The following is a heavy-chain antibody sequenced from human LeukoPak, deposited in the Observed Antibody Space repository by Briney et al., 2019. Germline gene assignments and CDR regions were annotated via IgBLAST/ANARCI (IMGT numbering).Heavy chain of an antibody. Sequence: TSETLSLTCTVSGGSISSSSYYWGWIRQPPGKGLEWIGSSYYSGSTYYNPSLKSRVTISVDTSKNQFSLKLSSVTAADTAVYYCARHPRYCSSTSCQGYWFDPWGQGTLVIVPP. CDR1: GGSISSSSYY. CDR2: SYYSGST. D-gene: IGHD2-2*01. J-gene: IGHJ5*02. V-gene: IGHV4-39*01. CDR3: ARHPRYCSSTSCQGYWFDP.